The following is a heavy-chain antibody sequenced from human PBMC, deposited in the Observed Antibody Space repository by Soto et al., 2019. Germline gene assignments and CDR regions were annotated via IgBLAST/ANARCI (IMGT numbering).Heavy chain of an antibody. J-gene: IGHJ6*02. Sequence: SETLSLTCTVSGGSISSGTYYWSWIRQHPEKGLEWIADINYSGSTHSNASLKSRLSITVDTSKNQFSLKLSSVTAADTAVYYCARGLSYYYYGMDVWGQGTTVTVSS. CDR3: ARGLSYYYYGMDV. CDR2: INYSGST. V-gene: IGHV4-39*07. CDR1: GGSISSGTYY.